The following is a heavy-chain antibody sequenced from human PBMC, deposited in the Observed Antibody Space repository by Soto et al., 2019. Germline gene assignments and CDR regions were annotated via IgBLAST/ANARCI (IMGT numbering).Heavy chain of an antibody. CDR1: GGSISSYY. CDR2: IYTSGST. Sequence: SEPLSLTCTVSGGSISSYYWSWIRQPAGKGLEWIGRIYTSGSTNYNPSLKSRVTMSVDTSKNQFSLKLSSVTAADTAVYYCARDDCSGGSCYGSGWFDPWGQGTLVTVSS. D-gene: IGHD2-15*01. V-gene: IGHV4-4*07. CDR3: ARDDCSGGSCYGSGWFDP. J-gene: IGHJ5*02.